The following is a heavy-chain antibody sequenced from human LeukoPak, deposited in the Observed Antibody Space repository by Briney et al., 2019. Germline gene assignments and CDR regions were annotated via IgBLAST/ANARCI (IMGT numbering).Heavy chain of an antibody. D-gene: IGHD3-22*01. Sequence: GGSLRLSCAASGFTFTTYAMHWVRQAPGKGLEWVAVISYDGSNKYHADSVKGRFTISRDNSKNTLYLQMNSLRAEDTAVYYCAREAPSDYYDSSGEIDYWGQGTLVTVSS. CDR1: GFTFTTYA. J-gene: IGHJ4*02. V-gene: IGHV3-30-3*01. CDR2: ISYDGSNK. CDR3: AREAPSDYYDSSGEIDY.